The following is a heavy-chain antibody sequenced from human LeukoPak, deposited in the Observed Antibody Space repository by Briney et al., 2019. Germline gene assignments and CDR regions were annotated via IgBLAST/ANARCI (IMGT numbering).Heavy chain of an antibody. CDR1: GGTFSSYA. Sequence: SVKVSCKASGGTFSSYAISRVRQAPGQGLEWMGRIIPIFGTANYAQKFQGRVTITTDESTSTAYMELSSLSSEDTAVYYCARERSAAPETNYYYYMDVWGKGTTVTVSS. V-gene: IGHV1-69*05. CDR2: IIPIFGTA. D-gene: IGHD6-13*01. CDR3: ARERSAAPETNYYYYMDV. J-gene: IGHJ6*03.